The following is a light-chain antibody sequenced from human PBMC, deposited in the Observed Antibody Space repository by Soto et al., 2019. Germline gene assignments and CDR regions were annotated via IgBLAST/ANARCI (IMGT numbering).Light chain of an antibody. Sequence: DFEMTQSPSSLSAFVGDRFTITCRASQSIGTFLSWYQQKSGRAPKLLIYAASSLQIGVPSRFSGSGSGTNFTLTISSLQPEDFATYFCQQNYDTPITFGQGTKVDI. J-gene: IGKJ1*01. CDR3: QQNYDTPIT. V-gene: IGKV1-39*01. CDR1: QSIGTF. CDR2: AAS.